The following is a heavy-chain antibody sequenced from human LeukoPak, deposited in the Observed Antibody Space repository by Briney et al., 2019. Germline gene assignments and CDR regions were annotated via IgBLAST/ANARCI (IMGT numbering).Heavy chain of an antibody. V-gene: IGHV3-74*01. Sequence: GGSLILSCAASGFTFSSFWIHWVRQVPGKVLGWVSRINSDGFSTSCADYVKGRFTISRDNAKNTLYLQMNSLRAEDTAVYYCARGTSGGYFDYWGQGTLVTVSS. J-gene: IGHJ4*02. CDR2: INSDGFST. CDR1: GFTFSSFW. CDR3: ARGTSGGYFDY. D-gene: IGHD1-26*01.